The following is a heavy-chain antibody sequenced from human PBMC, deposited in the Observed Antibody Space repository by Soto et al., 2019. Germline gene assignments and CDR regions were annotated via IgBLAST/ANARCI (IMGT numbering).Heavy chain of an antibody. CDR2: IYHSGST. V-gene: IGHV4-4*02. Sequence: SETLSLTCAVSGGSISSSNWWSWVRQPPGKGLEWIGEIYHSGSTNYNPSLKSRVTISVDKSKNQFSLKLSSVTAADTAVYYCARTGSYYYYYGMDVWGQGTTVTVSS. CDR3: ARTGSYYYYYGMDV. D-gene: IGHD3-10*01. J-gene: IGHJ6*02. CDR1: GGSISSSNW.